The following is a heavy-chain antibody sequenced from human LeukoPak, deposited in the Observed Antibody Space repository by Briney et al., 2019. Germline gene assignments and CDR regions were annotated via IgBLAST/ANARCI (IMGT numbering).Heavy chain of an antibody. Sequence: GGSLRLSCAASGFTFSSYAMSWVRQAPGKGLEWVSAISGSGGSTHYADSVKGRFTISRDNSKNTLYLQMNSLRAEDTAVYYCAKDPPYYYDSSGYFLGDYWGQGTLVTVSS. CDR2: ISGSGGST. J-gene: IGHJ4*02. V-gene: IGHV3-23*01. CDR1: GFTFSSYA. D-gene: IGHD3-22*01. CDR3: AKDPPYYYDSSGYFLGDY.